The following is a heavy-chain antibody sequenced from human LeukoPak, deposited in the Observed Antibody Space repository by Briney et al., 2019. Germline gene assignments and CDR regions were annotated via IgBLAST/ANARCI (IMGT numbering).Heavy chain of an antibody. J-gene: IGHJ2*01. V-gene: IGHV4-38-2*02. Sequence: SETLSLTCAVSGYSISSGYYWGWIRQPPGKGLEWIGSIYHSGSTYYNPSLKSRVTISVDTSKNQFSLKLSSVTAADTAVYYCARDYGDSRWYFDLWGRGTLLTASS. CDR2: IYHSGST. CDR1: GYSISSGYY. CDR3: ARDYGDSRWYFDL. D-gene: IGHD4-17*01.